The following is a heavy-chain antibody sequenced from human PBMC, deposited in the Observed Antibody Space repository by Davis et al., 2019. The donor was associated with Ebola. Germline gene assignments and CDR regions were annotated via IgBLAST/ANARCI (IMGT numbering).Heavy chain of an antibody. CDR3: AKVGSPYYYGSGSYFA. CDR1: GFTFDNYA. CDR2: ISGSGGST. V-gene: IGHV3-23*01. D-gene: IGHD3-10*01. Sequence: PGGSLRLSCAASGFTFDNYAMSWVRQAPGKGLEWVSAISGSGGSTYYADSVKGRFTISRDNSKNTLYLQMNSLRAEDTAVYYCAKVGSPYYYGSGSYFAWGQGTLVTVSS. J-gene: IGHJ4*02.